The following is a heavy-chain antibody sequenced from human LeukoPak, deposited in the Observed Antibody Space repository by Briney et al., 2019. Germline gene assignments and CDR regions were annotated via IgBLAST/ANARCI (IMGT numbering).Heavy chain of an antibody. CDR2: ILNSSYI. V-gene: IGHV3-69-1*01. Sequence: PGGSLRLSCAASGFTFSNYALGWVRQAPGKGLEWVSSILNSSYIYYADSVKGRFTISRDNTQNSLYLQMNSLRADDTAVYYCARDRGYSGFAHGYWGQGTLVTVSS. CDR3: ARDRGYSGFAHGY. D-gene: IGHD5-12*01. J-gene: IGHJ4*02. CDR1: GFTFSNYA.